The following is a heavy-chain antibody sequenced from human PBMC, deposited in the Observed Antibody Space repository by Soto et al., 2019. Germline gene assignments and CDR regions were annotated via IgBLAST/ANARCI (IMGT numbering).Heavy chain of an antibody. CDR2: IKSKTDGGTT. J-gene: IGHJ4*02. CDR3: NTAYYGSGSYQDY. D-gene: IGHD3-10*01. Sequence: EVQLVESGGGLVKPGGSLRLSCAASGFTFSNAWMSWVRQAPGKGLEWVGRIKSKTDGGTTDYAAPVKGRFTISRDDSKNTLYLKMNSLKTEDTALYYCNTAYYGSGSYQDYWGQGTLVTVSS. CDR1: GFTFSNAW. V-gene: IGHV3-15*01.